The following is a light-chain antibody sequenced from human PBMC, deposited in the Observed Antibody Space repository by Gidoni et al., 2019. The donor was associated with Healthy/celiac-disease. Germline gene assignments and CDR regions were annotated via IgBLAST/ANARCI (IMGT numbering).Light chain of an antibody. J-gene: IGKJ1*01. CDR2: GAS. V-gene: IGKV3-15*01. CDR1: QSVSSN. Sequence: EIGMPRSPATLSVSPGERATLSCRASQSVSSNLAWYQQKPGQAPRLLIYGASTRAPGIPARFSGSGSGTEFTLTISSLQSEDFAVYYCQQYNNWLTWTFGQXTKVEIK. CDR3: QQYNNWLTWT.